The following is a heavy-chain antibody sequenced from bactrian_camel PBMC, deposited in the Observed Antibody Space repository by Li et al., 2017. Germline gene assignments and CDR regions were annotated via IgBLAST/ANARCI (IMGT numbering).Heavy chain of an antibody. CDR1: GYTYGRLC. D-gene: IGHD6*01. CDR2: SANDGSR. CDR3: ANEGPGGSWYGNKY. Sequence: VQLVESGGGSVQAGGSLRLSCVASGYTYGRLCMGWFRQAPGKEREGVALSANDGSRNYADSVKGRFTISRDNAKNTLYLQLNSLKSEDSAMYYCANEGPGGSWYGNKYWGQGTQVTVS. J-gene: IGHJ4*01. V-gene: IGHV3S1*01.